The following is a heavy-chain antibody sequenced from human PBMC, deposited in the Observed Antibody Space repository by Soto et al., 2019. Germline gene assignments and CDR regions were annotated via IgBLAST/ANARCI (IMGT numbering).Heavy chain of an antibody. CDR2: INHSGST. D-gene: IGHD2-15*01. CDR1: GGPFSGYY. V-gene: IGHV4-34*01. CDR3: ARLAVVVVARYYCYMDV. J-gene: IGHJ6*03. Sequence: PSETLSLTCDVYGGPFSGYYWSRIRQPTGKGQERIEEINHSGSTNYNPSLTRRVTISVDTSKNQFSLKLSSVTAADTAVYYCARLAVVVVARYYCYMDVWGKGSTVTVSS.